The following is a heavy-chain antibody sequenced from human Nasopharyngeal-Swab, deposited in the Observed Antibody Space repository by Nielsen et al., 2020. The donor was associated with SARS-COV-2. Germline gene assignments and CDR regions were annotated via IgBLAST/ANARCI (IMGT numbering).Heavy chain of an antibody. CDR2: IAAAADGT. CDR1: GFTFSRFI. Sequence: GESLKISCAASGFTFSRFIMSWVRQAPGKGLERVSGIAAAADGTFYADSVKGRFTISRDNSKNTLYLQMNSLRAEDTAVYYCAKDPYYDFWSGYYFDYWGQGTLVTVSS. D-gene: IGHD3-3*01. V-gene: IGHV3-23*01. CDR3: AKDPYYDFWSGYYFDY. J-gene: IGHJ4*02.